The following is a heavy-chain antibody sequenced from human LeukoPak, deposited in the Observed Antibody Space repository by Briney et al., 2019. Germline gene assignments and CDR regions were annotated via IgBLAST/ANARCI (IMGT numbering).Heavy chain of an antibody. V-gene: IGHV3-74*01. CDR3: VSFYETY. CDR2: IYGDGSFT. Sequence: GSLRLSCAASGFTFSNFWTHWVRQAPGKGLVWVALIYGDGSFTRYADSVKGRFTISRDNAKNTVYLQMNSLRAEDTAVYYCVSFYETYWGRGTLVTVSS. CDR1: GFTFSNFW. J-gene: IGHJ4*02. D-gene: IGHD2/OR15-2a*01.